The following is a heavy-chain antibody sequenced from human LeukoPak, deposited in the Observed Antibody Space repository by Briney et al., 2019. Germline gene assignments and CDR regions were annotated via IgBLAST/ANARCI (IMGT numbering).Heavy chain of an antibody. J-gene: IGHJ3*02. CDR2: IKQDGSEK. D-gene: IGHD6-19*01. CDR1: GFTFSSYW. V-gene: IGHV3-7*01. CDR3: AKDRPSSGWGGDAFDI. Sequence: PGGSLRLSCAASGFTFSSYWMSWVRQAPGKGLEWVANIKQDGSEKYYVDSVKGRFTISRDNAKNSLYLQMNSLRAGDTAVYYCAKDRPSSGWGGDAFDIWGQGTMVTVSS.